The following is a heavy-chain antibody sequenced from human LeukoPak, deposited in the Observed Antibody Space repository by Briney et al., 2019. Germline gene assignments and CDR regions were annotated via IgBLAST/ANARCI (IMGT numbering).Heavy chain of an antibody. D-gene: IGHD1-26*01. J-gene: IGHJ4*02. CDR3: ARVSGILEGDSTYYFDY. Sequence: ASVKVSCKASGGTFSSYAISWVRQAPGQGLEWMGGIIPIFGTANYAQKFQGRVTITADESTSTAYMELSSLRSEDTAVYYCARVSGILEGDSTYYFDYWGQGTLVTVSS. CDR1: GGTFSSYA. CDR2: IIPIFGTA. V-gene: IGHV1-69*13.